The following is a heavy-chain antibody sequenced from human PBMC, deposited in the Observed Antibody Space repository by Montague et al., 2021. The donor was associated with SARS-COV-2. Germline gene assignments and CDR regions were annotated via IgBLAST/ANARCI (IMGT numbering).Heavy chain of an antibody. Sequence: SETLSLTCAVYGGSFSGYYWSWIRQPPGKGLEWIGEINHSGSTKYNPSLKRRVTISLDTSKNQFSLKLSSVTVADTAVYYCASGTKRVFTYDYDSSGYASDYWGQGTLATVSS. CDR3: ASGTKRVFTYDYDSSGYASDY. CDR1: GGSFSGYY. V-gene: IGHV4-34*01. CDR2: INHSGST. D-gene: IGHD3-22*01. J-gene: IGHJ4*02.